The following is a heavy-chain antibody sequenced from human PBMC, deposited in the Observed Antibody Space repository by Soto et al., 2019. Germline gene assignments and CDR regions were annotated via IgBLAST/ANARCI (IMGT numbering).Heavy chain of an antibody. CDR1: GYSFTNSW. CDR3: ARLKDSSGYYFYGMDV. D-gene: IGHD3-22*01. Sequence: GDSLKISCKSSGYSFTNSWIGWVVQMPGKGLEWMGIIYSGDSDIRYSPSFQGQVTISADKSISTAYLQWSSLKASDTAMYYCARLKDSSGYYFYGMDVWGQGT. V-gene: IGHV5-51*01. CDR2: IYSGDSDI. J-gene: IGHJ6*02.